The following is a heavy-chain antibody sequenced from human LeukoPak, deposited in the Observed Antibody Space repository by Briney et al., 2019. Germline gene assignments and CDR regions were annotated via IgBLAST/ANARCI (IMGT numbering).Heavy chain of an antibody. CDR1: GFTFSSYG. CDR2: IRYDGSNK. V-gene: IGHV3-30*02. D-gene: IGHD3-10*01. CDR3: AKLWFGELLYSH. Sequence: GGSLKLSCAASGFTFSSYGMHWVRQAPGKGLEWVAFIRYDGSNKYYADSVKGRFTISRDNSKNTLYLQMNSLRAEDTAVYYCAKLWFGELLYSHWGQGTLVTVSS. J-gene: IGHJ4*02.